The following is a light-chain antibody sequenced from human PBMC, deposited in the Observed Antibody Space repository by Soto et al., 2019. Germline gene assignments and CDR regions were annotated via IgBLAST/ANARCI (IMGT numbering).Light chain of an antibody. CDR3: QHFNSWPLL. J-gene: IGKJ1*01. CDR1: QNVNNR. CDR2: GAS. V-gene: IGKV3-15*01. Sequence: EIVMTQSPAMLPVSPGERATLSCRASQNVNNRLAWYQQKAGQPPRLLIYGASTRATGIPARFSGSGSGTEFTLTISSLQSEDFAVYYCQHFNSWPLLFGQGTKVDIK.